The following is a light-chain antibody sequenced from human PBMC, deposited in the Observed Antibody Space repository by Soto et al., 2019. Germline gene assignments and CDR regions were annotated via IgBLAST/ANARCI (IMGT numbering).Light chain of an antibody. CDR2: GAA. CDR3: QQYNNWPLT. CDR1: ARLSNN. V-gene: IGKV3-15*01. Sequence: EIVLTQSPDTMSVSPGERATLSCRASARLSNNLAWYQQKPGQVPRLLIYGAATRATGIPDRFTGRGYGREFTLTISSLQSEDSSIYYCQQYNNWPLTFGGGTKVEI. J-gene: IGKJ4*01.